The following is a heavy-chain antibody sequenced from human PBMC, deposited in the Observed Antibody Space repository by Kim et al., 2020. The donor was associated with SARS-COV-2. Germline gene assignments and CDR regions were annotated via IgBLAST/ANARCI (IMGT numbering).Heavy chain of an antibody. CDR3: AREGIVVVPAAQGGFDY. J-gene: IGHJ4*02. D-gene: IGHD2-2*01. CDR1: GYTFTSYA. Sequence: VKVSCKASGYTFTSYAMNWVRQAPGQGLEWMGWINTNTGNPTYAQGFTGRFVFSLDTSVSTAYLQISSLKAEDTAVYYCAREGIVVVPAAQGGFDYWGQGTLATVSS. CDR2: INTNTGNP. V-gene: IGHV7-4-1*02.